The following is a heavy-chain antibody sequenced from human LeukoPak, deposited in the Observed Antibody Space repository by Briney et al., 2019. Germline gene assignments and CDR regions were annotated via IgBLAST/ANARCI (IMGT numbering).Heavy chain of an antibody. V-gene: IGHV3-21*01. CDR2: ISSSSSYI. CDR1: GFTFSSYS. CDR3: ARRDGEWELLDY. Sequence: GGSLRLSCAASGFTFSSYSMNWVRQAPGKGLEWVSSISSSSSYIYYADSVKGRFTISGDNAKNSLYLQMNSLRAEDTAVYYCARRDGEWELLDYWGQGTLVTVSS. J-gene: IGHJ4*02. D-gene: IGHD1-26*01.